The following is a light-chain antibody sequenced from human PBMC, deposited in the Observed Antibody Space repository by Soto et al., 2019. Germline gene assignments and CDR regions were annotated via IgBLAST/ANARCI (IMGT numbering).Light chain of an antibody. Sequence: EIVLTQSPGTLSLSPGERATLSCRASQSVTSNYLAWYQQTPRQAPRLLIYGASSRATSIPDRFSGSGSGTAFSPTIRSLEPEDSEVDYCPQYFNSPPYTFGQGTKLEIK. CDR3: PQYFNSPPYT. V-gene: IGKV3-20*01. CDR1: QSVTSNY. J-gene: IGKJ2*01. CDR2: GAS.